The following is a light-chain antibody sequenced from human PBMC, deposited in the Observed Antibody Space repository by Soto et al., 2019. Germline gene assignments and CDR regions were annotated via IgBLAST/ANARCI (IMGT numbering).Light chain of an antibody. CDR3: CSYAGSYVV. V-gene: IGLV2-8*01. Sequence: QSALTQPPSASGSPGQSVTISCSGTSSDVGAYNYVSWYQQHPGKAPKLMIYEVNKRPSGVPDRFSGSKSGNTASLTVSGLQAEDEADYYCCSYAGSYVVFGGGTKVTVL. CDR1: SSDVGAYNY. J-gene: IGLJ2*01. CDR2: EVN.